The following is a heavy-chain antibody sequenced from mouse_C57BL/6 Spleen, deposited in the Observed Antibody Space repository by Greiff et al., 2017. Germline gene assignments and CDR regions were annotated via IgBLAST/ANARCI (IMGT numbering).Heavy chain of an antibody. CDR1: GYAFSSSW. V-gene: IGHV1-82*01. Sequence: QVQLQQSGPELVKPGASVKISCKASGYAFSSSWMNWVKQRPGKGLEWIGRIYPGDGDTNYNGKFKGKATLTADKSSSTAYMQLSSLTSEDSVVYCGARIGIRIDWDFDVWGTGTTVTVSS. CDR2: IYPGDGDT. D-gene: IGHD5-2*01. J-gene: IGHJ1*03. CDR3: ARIGIRIDWDFDV.